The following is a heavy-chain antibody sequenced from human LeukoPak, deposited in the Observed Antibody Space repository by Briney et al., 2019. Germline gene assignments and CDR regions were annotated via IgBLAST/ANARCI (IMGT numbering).Heavy chain of an antibody. CDR2: IYYSGST. CDR1: GGSISSSSYY. D-gene: IGHD1-26*01. J-gene: IGHJ3*02. Sequence: SETLSLTCTVSGGSISSSSYYWGWIRQPPGKGLEWIGSIYYSGSTYYNPPLKSRVTISVDTSKNQFSLKLSSVTAADTAVYYCAIGATLDAFDIWGQGTMVTVSS. V-gene: IGHV4-39*01. CDR3: AIGATLDAFDI.